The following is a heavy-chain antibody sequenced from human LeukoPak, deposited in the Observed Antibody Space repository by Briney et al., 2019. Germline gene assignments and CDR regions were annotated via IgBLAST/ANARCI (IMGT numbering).Heavy chain of an antibody. CDR3: ARVGLTYYDFWSGYFPYFDAFDI. Sequence: SETLSLTCTVSGGSISSYYWSWIRQPPGKGLEWIGCIYYSGSTNYNPSLKSRVTISVDTSKNQFSLKLSSVTAADTAVYYCARVGLTYYDFWSGYFPYFDAFDIWGQGTMVTVSS. V-gene: IGHV4-59*01. J-gene: IGHJ3*02. CDR1: GGSISSYY. D-gene: IGHD3-3*01. CDR2: IYYSGST.